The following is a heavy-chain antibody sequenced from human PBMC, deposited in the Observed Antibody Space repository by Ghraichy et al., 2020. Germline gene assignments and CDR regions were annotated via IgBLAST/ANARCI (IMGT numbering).Heavy chain of an antibody. D-gene: IGHD6-19*01. V-gene: IGHV4-38-2*02. J-gene: IGHJ4*02. Sequence: SETLSLTCTVSGYTISSGYYWGWIREPPEKGLECIGSIYHSGSTYYDQSLKSRVTISVDTSKNQFSLKLSSVTAADTAVYYCARDLTVIGIAVASFDYWGQGTLVTVSS. CDR3: ARDLTVIGIAVASFDY. CDR1: GYTISSGYY. CDR2: IYHSGST.